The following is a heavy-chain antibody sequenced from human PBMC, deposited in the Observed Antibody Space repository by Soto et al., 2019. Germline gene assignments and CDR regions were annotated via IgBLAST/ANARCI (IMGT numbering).Heavy chain of an antibody. CDR3: AHSRWVYCSTTSCPYYFDY. CDR2: IYWDDDK. D-gene: IGHD2-2*01. J-gene: IGHJ4*02. Sequence: SGPTLVNPTQTLTLTCTFSGFSLSTSGVRVGWIRQPPGKALEWLALIYWDDDKRYSPSPKSRLTITKDTSKNQVVLTMTNMDPVDTATYYCAHSRWVYCSTTSCPYYFDYWGQGTLVTVSS. CDR1: GFSLSTSGVR. V-gene: IGHV2-5*02.